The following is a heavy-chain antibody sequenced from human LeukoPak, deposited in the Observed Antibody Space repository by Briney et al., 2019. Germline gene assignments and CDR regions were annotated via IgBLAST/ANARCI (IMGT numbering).Heavy chain of an antibody. CDR3: ARSPYSSSWYLSNYFDY. J-gene: IGHJ4*02. D-gene: IGHD6-13*01. Sequence: ASVKVSCKASGYTFTSYYMHWVRQAPGQGLEWMGIINPSGGSTSYAQKLQGRVTMTRDTSTSTVYMELSSLRSEDTAVYYCARSPYSSSWYLSNYFDYWGQGTLVTVSS. CDR2: INPSGGST. CDR1: GYTFTSYY. V-gene: IGHV1-46*01.